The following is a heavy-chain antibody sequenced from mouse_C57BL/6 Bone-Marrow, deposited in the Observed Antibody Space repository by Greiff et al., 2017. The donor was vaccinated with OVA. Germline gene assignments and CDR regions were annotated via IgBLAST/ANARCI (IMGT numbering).Heavy chain of an antibody. CDR3: ARGGGYYVYAMDY. J-gene: IGHJ4*01. V-gene: IGHV5-16*01. CDR2: INYDGSST. Sequence: EVQLVESEGGLVQPGSSMKLSCTASGFTFSDYYMAWVRQVPEKGLEWGANINYDGSSTYYLDSLKSRFIISRDNAKNILYLQMSSLKSEDTATYYCARGGGYYVYAMDYWGQGTSVTVSS. D-gene: IGHD2-3*01. CDR1: GFTFSDYY.